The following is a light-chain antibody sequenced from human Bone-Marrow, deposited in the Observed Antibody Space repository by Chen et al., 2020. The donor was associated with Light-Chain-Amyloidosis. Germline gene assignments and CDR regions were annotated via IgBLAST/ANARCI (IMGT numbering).Light chain of an antibody. CDR2: RDT. CDR3: QSADSSGTYEVI. V-gene: IGLV3-25*03. J-gene: IGLJ2*01. Sequence: SYELTHPPSVSVSPGQTATITRSGDEFPTKDAYWYQHKPGQAPVLVILRDTERPSGISSRFSGSRTGTTTTLTISGVQAEDEADYHCQSADSSGTYEVIFGGGTKLTVL. CDR1: EFPTKD.